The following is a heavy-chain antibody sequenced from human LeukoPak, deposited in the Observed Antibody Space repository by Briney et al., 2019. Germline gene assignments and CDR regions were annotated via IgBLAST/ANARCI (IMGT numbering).Heavy chain of an antibody. V-gene: IGHV3-30*03. CDR2: ISYDGSNK. CDR1: GFTFRSYG. J-gene: IGHJ4*02. Sequence: PGRSLRLSCAASGFTFRSYGMHWVRQAPGKGLEWVAVISYDGSNKYYADSVKGRFTISRDNSKNTLYLQMNSLRAEDTAVYYCTSSYFDYWGQGTLVTVSS. CDR3: TSSYFDY.